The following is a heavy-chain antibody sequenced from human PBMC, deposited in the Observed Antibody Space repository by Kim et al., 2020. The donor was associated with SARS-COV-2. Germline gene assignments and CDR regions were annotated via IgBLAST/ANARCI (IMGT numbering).Heavy chain of an antibody. CDR1: GYTFTSYG. D-gene: IGHD3-10*01. CDR3: ARDSGSGWFGGLLGSYYYYGMDV. J-gene: IGHJ6*02. CDR2: ISAYNGNT. Sequence: ASVKVSCKASGYTFTSYGISWVRQAPGQGLEWMGWISAYNGNTNYAQKLQGRVTMTTDTSTSTAYMELRSLRSDDTAVYYCARDSGSGWFGGLLGSYYYYGMDVWGQGTTVTVSS. V-gene: IGHV1-18*01.